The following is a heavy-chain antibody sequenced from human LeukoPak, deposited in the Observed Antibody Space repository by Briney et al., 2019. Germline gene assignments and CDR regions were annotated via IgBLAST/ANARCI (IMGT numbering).Heavy chain of an antibody. CDR1: GFTLSSYA. Sequence: PGGSLRLSCAASGFTLSSYAMSWVRQAPGKGLEWVGRIKSKTDGGTTDYAAPVKGRFTISRDDSKNTLYLQMNSLKTEDTAVYYCTTGYYVASYYYYMDVWGKGTTVTVSS. CDR2: IKSKTDGGTT. V-gene: IGHV3-15*01. J-gene: IGHJ6*03. D-gene: IGHD3-10*02. CDR3: TTGYYVASYYYYMDV.